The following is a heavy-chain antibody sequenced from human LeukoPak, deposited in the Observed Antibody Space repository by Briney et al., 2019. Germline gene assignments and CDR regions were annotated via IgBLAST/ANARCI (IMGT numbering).Heavy chain of an antibody. CDR1: GFTFNDYA. CDR3: AKSPNSFDFYYYMDV. V-gene: IGHV3-9*01. CDR2: ISWNSGSI. J-gene: IGHJ6*03. D-gene: IGHD2/OR15-2a*01. Sequence: GGSLRLSCADSGFTFNDYAMHRVREASGKGLECVSGISWNSGSIGYADSVKGRFTISRDNAKNSLYLQMNSLRPEDTALYYCAKSPNSFDFYYYMDVRGKGTTVTVSS.